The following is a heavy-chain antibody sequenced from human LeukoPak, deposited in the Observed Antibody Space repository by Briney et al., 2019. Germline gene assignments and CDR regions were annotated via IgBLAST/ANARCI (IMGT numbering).Heavy chain of an antibody. J-gene: IGHJ3*02. CDR2: INAAYGNT. CDR1: GYSFNTYT. V-gene: IGHV1-3*01. Sequence: ASVTVSCTASGYSFNTYTIHWMRQAPGQRLEWMGWINAAYGNTKYSQKFQGRVTITRDTSASTAYMELSSLTSEDTAVFYCARRKSDAYDIWGQGTMVTVSS. CDR3: ARRKSDAYDI.